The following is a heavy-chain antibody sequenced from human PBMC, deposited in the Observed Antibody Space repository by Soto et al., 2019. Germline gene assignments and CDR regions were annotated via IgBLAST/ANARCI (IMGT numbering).Heavy chain of an antibody. D-gene: IGHD6-13*01. CDR2: IPYSGST. J-gene: IGHJ6*04. CDR1: GGSISSYY. Sequence: QVQLQESGPGLVKPSETLSLTCTVSGGSISSYYWSWIRQPPGKGLEWIGYIPYSGSTNYNPSLKSRVTISVDTAKNQFSLKLSSVTAADTAVYYCAREGACSSWYYYCGLDVWGEGTTVTVSS. V-gene: IGHV4-59*01. CDR3: AREGACSSWYYYCGLDV.